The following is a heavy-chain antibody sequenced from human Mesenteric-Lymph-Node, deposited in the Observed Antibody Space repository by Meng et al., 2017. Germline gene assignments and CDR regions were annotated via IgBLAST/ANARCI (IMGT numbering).Heavy chain of an antibody. Sequence: QVQLQQWGAGQLKPSETLSLTCAVYVGSFSGHSWTWIRQSPGKGLEWIGDINHRGSTNYNPSLKSPVTISVDTSKNQFSLELNYVTAADTAVYYCARDQGGAGAYWGQGTLVTVSS. V-gene: IGHV4-34*01. CDR1: VGSFSGHS. CDR3: ARDQGGAGAY. CDR2: INHRGST. D-gene: IGHD2-15*01. J-gene: IGHJ4*02.